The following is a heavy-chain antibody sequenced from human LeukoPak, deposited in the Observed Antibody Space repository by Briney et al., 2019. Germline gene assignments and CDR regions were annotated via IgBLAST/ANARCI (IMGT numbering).Heavy chain of an antibody. CDR2: FDPENAEI. V-gene: IGHV1-24*01. CDR1: GSSLHDLP. D-gene: IGHD3-3*01. Sequence: GASVKVSYKLSGSSLHDLPIQWGRQAGTKGLEWMAGFDPENAEIVYAQKYQGRVTMTEDTSTDTAYLELTSLTSDDTALYYCATRGSDFWSGFDHWGQGTQVTVSS. J-gene: IGHJ4*02. CDR3: ATRGSDFWSGFDH.